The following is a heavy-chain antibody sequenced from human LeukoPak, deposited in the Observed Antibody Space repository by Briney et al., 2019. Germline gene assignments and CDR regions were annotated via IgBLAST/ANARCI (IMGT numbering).Heavy chain of an antibody. J-gene: IGHJ5*02. Sequence: GGSLRLSCAASGFTFSKHWMHWVRQAPGKGLVWVSRINTVATSRDYADSVKGRFSISRDNSKNMLYMEMNSLRVEDTAVYYCVREVQQPGWFDPWGQGTLVTVSS. CDR2: INTVATSR. V-gene: IGHV3-74*01. CDR3: VREVQQPGWFDP. D-gene: IGHD6-13*01. CDR1: GFTFSKHW.